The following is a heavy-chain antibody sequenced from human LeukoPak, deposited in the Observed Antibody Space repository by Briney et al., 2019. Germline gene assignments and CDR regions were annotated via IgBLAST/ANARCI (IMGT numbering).Heavy chain of an antibody. CDR1: GFTFSNYW. V-gene: IGHV3-7*04. CDR2: IKQDGSEK. Sequence: PGGSLRLSCAASGFTFSNYWMTWVRQAPGKGLEWVANIKQDGSEKYYVDSVKGRFTISRDNAKNSLYQQMNSLRAEDTAVYYCVRGGSWYAAFDFWGQGTVVPVSS. D-gene: IGHD6-13*01. J-gene: IGHJ3*01. CDR3: VRGGSWYAAFDF.